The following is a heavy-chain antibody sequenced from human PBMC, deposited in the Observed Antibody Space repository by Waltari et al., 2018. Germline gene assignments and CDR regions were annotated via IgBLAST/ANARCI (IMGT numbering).Heavy chain of an antibody. J-gene: IGHJ6*02. V-gene: IGHV3-23*01. D-gene: IGHD2-15*01. Sequence: EVQLLESGGGLVQPGGSLRLSCAASGFSFSSHDMSWVRRAPGMGLEWGGLIRGSGTKPDYTDSVQGRLTISRDNSKNTLYLQMNSLGGEDTAVYFCARRFCTGGSCYGYALDVWGQGTTVTVSS. CDR3: ARRFCTGGSCYGYALDV. CDR1: GFSFSSHD. CDR2: IRGSGTKP.